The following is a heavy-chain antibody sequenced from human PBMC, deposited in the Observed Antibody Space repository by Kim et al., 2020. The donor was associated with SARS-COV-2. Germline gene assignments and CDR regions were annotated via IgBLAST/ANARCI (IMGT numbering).Heavy chain of an antibody. CDR2: IYSGGST. CDR3: ARGGVGWFGELSAFDI. Sequence: GGSLRLSCAASGFTVSSNYMSWVRQAPGKGLEWVSVIYSGGSTYYADSVKGRFTISRHNSKNTLYLQMNSLRAEDTAVYYCARGGVGWFGELSAFDIWGQGTMVTVSS. J-gene: IGHJ3*02. V-gene: IGHV3-53*04. CDR1: GFTVSSNY. D-gene: IGHD3-10*01.